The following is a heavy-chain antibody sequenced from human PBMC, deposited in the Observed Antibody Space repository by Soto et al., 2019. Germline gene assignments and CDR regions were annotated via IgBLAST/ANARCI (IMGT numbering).Heavy chain of an antibody. V-gene: IGHV1-18*04. Sequence: ASVKVSCKASVYTFTSYGISWVRQAPGQGLEWMGWISAYNGNTNYAQKLQGRVTMTTDTSTSTAYMELRSLRSDDTAVYYCARFIAAAGNYYYYYGMDVWGQGTTVTVSS. J-gene: IGHJ6*02. CDR2: ISAYNGNT. CDR3: ARFIAAAGNYYYYYGMDV. CDR1: VYTFTSYG. D-gene: IGHD6-13*01.